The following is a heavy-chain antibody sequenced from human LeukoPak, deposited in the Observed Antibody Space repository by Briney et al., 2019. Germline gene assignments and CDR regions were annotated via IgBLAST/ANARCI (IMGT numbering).Heavy chain of an antibody. J-gene: IGHJ6*03. V-gene: IGHV3-66*02. Sequence: GGSLRLSCAASGFTVSGNYMSWVRQAPGKGLQWVSIIYSGGSTYYADSVKGRFTISRDNSKNTLYLQMDSLRAEDTAMYYCARGGSISFYYYYMDVWGKGTTVTVS. D-gene: IGHD2-2*01. CDR1: GFTVSGNY. CDR2: IYSGGST. CDR3: ARGGSISFYYYYMDV.